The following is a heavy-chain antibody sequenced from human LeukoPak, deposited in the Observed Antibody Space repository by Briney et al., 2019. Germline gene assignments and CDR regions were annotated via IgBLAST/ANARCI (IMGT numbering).Heavy chain of an antibody. Sequence: GRSLRLSCAASGFTFIIYAMHWLRQAPGKGVEWVAVISYDGSNKYYADSVKGRFTISRDNSKNKLYLQMNSLQVEDSAVYFCARAGISGYFYPNEYFNHWGPGTRVVVSS. V-gene: IGHV3-30*04. J-gene: IGHJ1*01. D-gene: IGHD3-22*01. CDR1: GFTFIIYA. CDR2: ISYDGSNK. CDR3: ARAGISGYFYPNEYFNH.